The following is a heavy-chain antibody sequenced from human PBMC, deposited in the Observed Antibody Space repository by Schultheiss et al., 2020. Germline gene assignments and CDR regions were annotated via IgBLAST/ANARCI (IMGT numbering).Heavy chain of an antibody. CDR3: AKPHGSGSSATYVDS. CDR2: ISGSGGST. J-gene: IGHJ4*02. Sequence: GGSLRLSCAASGFTFSSYWMSWVRQAPGKGLEWVSAISGSGGSTYYADSVKGRFTISRDNSKNTVYLQMDSLRPEDAAIYFCAKPHGSGSSATYVDSWGQGTLVTVSS. V-gene: IGHV3-23*01. D-gene: IGHD3-10*01. CDR1: GFTFSSYW.